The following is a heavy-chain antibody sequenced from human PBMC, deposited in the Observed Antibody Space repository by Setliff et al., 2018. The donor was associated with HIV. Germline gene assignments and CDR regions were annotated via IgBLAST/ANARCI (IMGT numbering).Heavy chain of an antibody. D-gene: IGHD5-12*01. V-gene: IGHV1-46*01. CDR1: GYTFTNYF. CDR2: LNPSGDST. J-gene: IGHJ4*02. Sequence: ASVKVSCKASGYTFTNYFMHWVRQAPGQGLEWMGILNPSGDSTAYAQKFQGRVTITRDTSASTAYLELSSLRSEDTAVYYCAKSPGFTGYGGSGWGQGTLVTVSS. CDR3: AKSPGFTGYGGSG.